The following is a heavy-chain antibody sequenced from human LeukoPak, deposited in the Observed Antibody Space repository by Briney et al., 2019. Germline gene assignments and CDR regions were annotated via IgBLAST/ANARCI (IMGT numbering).Heavy chain of an antibody. Sequence: GGSLRLSCAASGFTVSSNYMSWVRQAPGKGLEWVSVIYSGGSTYYADSVKGRFTIPRDNSKNTLYLQMNSLRAEDTAVYYCARDGRFSSGSSNWFDPWGQGTLVTVSS. CDR1: GFTVSSNY. CDR2: IYSGGST. D-gene: IGHD6-19*01. V-gene: IGHV3-53*01. J-gene: IGHJ5*02. CDR3: ARDGRFSSGSSNWFDP.